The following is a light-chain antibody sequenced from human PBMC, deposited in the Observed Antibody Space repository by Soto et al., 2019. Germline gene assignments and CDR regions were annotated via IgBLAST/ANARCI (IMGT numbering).Light chain of an antibody. CDR1: QTINSY. Sequence: DIQMTQSPSSLSASVGDRVSITCRASQTINSYLNWFQQKPGEVPKLLIYTASNLQGGVPSRFSGSRSGTDFTLTISSLQPEDFATYYCQQGYGTPFTFGQGTRLEIK. CDR3: QQGYGTPFT. J-gene: IGKJ5*01. V-gene: IGKV1-39*01. CDR2: TAS.